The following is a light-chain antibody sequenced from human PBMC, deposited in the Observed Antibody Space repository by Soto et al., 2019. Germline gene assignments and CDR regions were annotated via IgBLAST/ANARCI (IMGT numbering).Light chain of an antibody. V-gene: IGKV3-15*01. CDR3: QHYSTWPPT. CDR2: YAS. Sequence: EMVMTQSPATLSVSPGERVTPSCRASESVHSNLAWYQQKPGQGPSLLIYYASTRVTGVPDRFSGSGSGTEFTLTISSLQSEDFGVYYCQHYSTWPPTFGPGTKVEIK. CDR1: ESVHSN. J-gene: IGKJ3*01.